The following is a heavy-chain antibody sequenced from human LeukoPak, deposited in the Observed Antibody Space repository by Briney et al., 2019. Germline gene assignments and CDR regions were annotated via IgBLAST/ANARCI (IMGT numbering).Heavy chain of an antibody. D-gene: IGHD2-2*01. J-gene: IGHJ5*02. CDR1: GGSISSYY. CDR2: IYYSGST. V-gene: IGHV4-59*01. CDR3: ARSQYQLLAGVWFDP. Sequence: PSETLSLTCTVSGGSISSYYWSWIRQPPGKGLEWIGYIYYSGSTNYNPSLKSRVTISVDTSKNQFSLKLSSVTAAGTAVYYCARSQYQLLAGVWFDPWGQGTLVTVSS.